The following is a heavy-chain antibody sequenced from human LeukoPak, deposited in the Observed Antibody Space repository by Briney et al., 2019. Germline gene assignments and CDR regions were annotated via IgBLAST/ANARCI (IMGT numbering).Heavy chain of an antibody. CDR2: IYSGGST. D-gene: IGHD3-10*01. CDR3: ARFGELFYYFDY. CDR1: GFTVSSNY. Sequence: PGGSLRLSCAASGFTVSSNYMSWVRQAPGKGLEWVSVIYSGGSTYYADSVKGRFTISRDNAKNSLYLQMNSLRAEDTAVYYCARFGELFYYFDYWGQGTLVTVSS. J-gene: IGHJ4*02. V-gene: IGHV3-53*01.